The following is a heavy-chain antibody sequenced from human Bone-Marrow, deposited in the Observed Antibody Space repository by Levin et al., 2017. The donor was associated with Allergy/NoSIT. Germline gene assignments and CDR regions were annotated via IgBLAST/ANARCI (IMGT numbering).Heavy chain of an antibody. CDR2: IIPAFGST. CDR3: ATDGGAHCSGTTWQVDY. CDR1: GGSFNNYA. V-gene: IGHV1-69*13. D-gene: IGHD2-15*01. Sequence: ASVKVSCKTYGGSFNNYAISWVRQAPGQGLEWVGGIIPAFGSTQYGQDFQHRFFITADESTTTAYLQMNDLTSDDTGVYYCATDGGAHCSGTTWQVDYWGQGTQVTVSS. J-gene: IGHJ4*02.